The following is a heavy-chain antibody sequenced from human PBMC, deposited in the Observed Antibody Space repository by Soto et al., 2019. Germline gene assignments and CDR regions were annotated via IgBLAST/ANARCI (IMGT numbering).Heavy chain of an antibody. V-gene: IGHV3-21*01. CDR1: GFTFSRVS. J-gene: IGHJ4*02. CDR3: VRVDY. CDR2: ISSASSET. Sequence: GGSLRLSCEASGFTFSRVSMNWVRQVPGKGLEGVASISSASSETWYADSVKGRFIISRDNAQNSLFLQMNTLRPEDSAIYYCVRVDYWGQGTQVTVST.